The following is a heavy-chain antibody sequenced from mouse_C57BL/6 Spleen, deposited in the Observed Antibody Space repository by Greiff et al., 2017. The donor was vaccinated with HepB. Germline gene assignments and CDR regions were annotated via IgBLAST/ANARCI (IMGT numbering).Heavy chain of an antibody. CDR3: ARRGYSNNYAMDY. V-gene: IGHV1-80*01. Sequence: VQLQQSGAELVKPGASVKISCKASGYAFSSYWMNWVKQRPGKGLEWIGQIYPGDGDTNYNGKFKGKATLTADKSSSTAYMQLSSLTSEDSAVYFCARRGYSNNYAMDYWGQGTSVTVSS. CDR1: GYAFSSYW. CDR2: IYPGDGDT. J-gene: IGHJ4*01. D-gene: IGHD2-5*01.